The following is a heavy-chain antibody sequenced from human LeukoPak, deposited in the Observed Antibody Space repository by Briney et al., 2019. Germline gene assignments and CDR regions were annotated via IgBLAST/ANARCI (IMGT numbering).Heavy chain of an antibody. V-gene: IGHV1-3*01. Sequence: GASVKVSCKASGYTFTSYAMHWVRQAPGQRLEWMGWINAGSGNTKYSQKFQGRVTITRDTSASTAYMELSSLRSEDTAVYYCARGDVVVPAAMPGGPGLPFDIWGQGTMVTVSS. CDR3: ARGDVVVPAAMPGGPGLPFDI. D-gene: IGHD2-2*01. J-gene: IGHJ3*02. CDR1: GYTFTSYA. CDR2: INAGSGNT.